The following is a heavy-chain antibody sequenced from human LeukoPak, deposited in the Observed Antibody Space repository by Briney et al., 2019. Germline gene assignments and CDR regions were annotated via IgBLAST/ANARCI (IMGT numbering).Heavy chain of an antibody. J-gene: IGHJ4*02. CDR2: IIPIFGTA. V-gene: IGHV1-69*01. D-gene: IGHD3-9*01. Sequence: GSSVKVSCKASGGTFSSYAISWVRQAPGQGLEWMGGIIPIFGTANYAQKFQGRVTITADESTSTAYMELSSLRSEDTAVYYCARSARSLRCFDWSHWGQGTLVTVSS. CDR1: GGTFSSYA. CDR3: ARSARSLRCFDWSH.